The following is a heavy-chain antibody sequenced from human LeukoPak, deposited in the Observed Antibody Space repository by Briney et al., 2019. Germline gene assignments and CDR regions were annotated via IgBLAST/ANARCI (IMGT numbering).Heavy chain of an antibody. D-gene: IGHD1-26*01. J-gene: IGHJ4*02. Sequence: GSLRLSCAAAGFTFSSYAINWVRQAPGKGLEWVSAISGSGGSTYYADSVKGRFTISRDNSKNTLYLQMNSLSAEDTAVYYCAKAASIVGAYYFDYWGQGTLVTVSS. CDR2: ISGSGGST. CDR3: AKAASIVGAYYFDY. CDR1: GFTFSSYA. V-gene: IGHV3-23*01.